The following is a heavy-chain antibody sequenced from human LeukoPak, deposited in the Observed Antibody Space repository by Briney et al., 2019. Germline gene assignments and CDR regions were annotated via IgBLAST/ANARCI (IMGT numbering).Heavy chain of an antibody. Sequence: GASVKVSCKASGGTFSSYAISWVRQAPGQGLEWMGRIIPILGIANYAQKFQGRVTITADKSTSTAYMELSSLRSADTAVYSCAGSITMVRGAHALDYWGQGTLVTVSS. CDR2: IIPILGIA. J-gene: IGHJ4*02. V-gene: IGHV1-69*04. CDR3: AGSITMVRGAHALDY. CDR1: GGTFSSYA. D-gene: IGHD3-10*01.